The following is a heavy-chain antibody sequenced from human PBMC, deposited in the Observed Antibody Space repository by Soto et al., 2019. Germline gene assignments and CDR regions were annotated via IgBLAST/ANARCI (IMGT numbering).Heavy chain of an antibody. D-gene: IGHD3-22*01. Sequence: ASVKVSCKASGYPFSSYYMHWVRQAPGQGLEWMGVINPSGDSTTYAQKFQGRVTMTKDTSTSTAYMELSSLRSEDTAVYYCARGVNPYYYDSSGTSPYYYYGMDVWGQGTTVTVSS. V-gene: IGHV1-46*01. CDR1: GYPFSSYY. CDR3: ARGVNPYYYDSSGTSPYYYYGMDV. CDR2: INPSGDST. J-gene: IGHJ6*02.